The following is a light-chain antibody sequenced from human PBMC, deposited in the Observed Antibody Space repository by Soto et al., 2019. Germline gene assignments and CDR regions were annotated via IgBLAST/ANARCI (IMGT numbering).Light chain of an antibody. V-gene: IGKV3-20*01. Sequence: EIVLTQSPGTVSLSPGERATLSCRASQSVSTTYLGWYQQKPGQAPRLLIYATSSRPTGIPARFSGSGSGTDFTLTISRLEPEDFAVYYWQHYGNSRALTFGGGTKVEIK. J-gene: IGKJ4*01. CDR2: ATS. CDR1: QSVSTTY. CDR3: QHYGNSRALT.